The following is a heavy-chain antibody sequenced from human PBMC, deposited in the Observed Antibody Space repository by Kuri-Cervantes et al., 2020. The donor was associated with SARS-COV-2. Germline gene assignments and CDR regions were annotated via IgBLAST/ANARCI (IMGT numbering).Heavy chain of an antibody. CDR1: GYTFTGYY. J-gene: IGHJ4*02. D-gene: IGHD6-13*01. Sequence: ASVKVSCKPSGYTFTGYYMHWVRQAPGQGLEWMGWINPNSGGTNYAQKFQDRVTMTRDTSISTAYMELSRLRSDDTAVYYCARSPQRTGDRKNEPWEQLVYYFDYWGQGTLVTVSS. CDR3: ARSPQRTGDRKNEPWEQLVYYFDY. CDR2: INPNSGGT. V-gene: IGHV1-2*02.